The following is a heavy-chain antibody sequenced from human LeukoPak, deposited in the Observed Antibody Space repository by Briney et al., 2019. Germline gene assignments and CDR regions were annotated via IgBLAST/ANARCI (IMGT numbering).Heavy chain of an antibody. V-gene: IGHV3-7*01. D-gene: IGHD3-10*02. CDR3: AELGITMIGGV. J-gene: IGHJ6*04. CDR2: IKQDGSEK. Sequence: GGSLRLSCAASGFSLNNYWMNWVRQAPGKGLEWVANIKQDGSEKYYVDSVKGRFTISRDNAKNSLYLQMNSLRAEDTAVYYCAELGITMIGGVWGKGTTVTISS. CDR1: GFSLNNYW.